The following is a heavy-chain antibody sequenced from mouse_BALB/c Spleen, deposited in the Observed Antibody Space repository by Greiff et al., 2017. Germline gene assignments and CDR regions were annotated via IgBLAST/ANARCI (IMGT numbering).Heavy chain of an antibody. Sequence: QVQLKESGPGLVAPSQSLSITCTVSGFSLTGYGVNWVRQPPGKGLEWLGMIWGDGSTNYNSALKSRLSISKDNSKSQVFLKMNSLQTDDTARYYYSRAEDYGPSYYAMDYWGQGTSVTVSS. D-gene: IGHD1-1*02. J-gene: IGHJ4*01. CDR2: IWGDGST. CDR3: SRAEDYGPSYYAMDY. V-gene: IGHV2-6-7*01. CDR1: GFSLTGYG.